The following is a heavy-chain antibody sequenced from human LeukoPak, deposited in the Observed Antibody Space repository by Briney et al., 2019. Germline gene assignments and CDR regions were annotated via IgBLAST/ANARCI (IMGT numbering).Heavy chain of an antibody. CDR1: GFTFSSYA. CDR3: ARDHAAWYYDSPGHWFDP. V-gene: IGHV3-30-3*01. Sequence: GGSLRLSCAASGFTFSSYAVHWVRQAPGKGPEWVAVISYDGSNKYYADSVKGRFTISRDNSKNTPYLQMNSLRAEDTAVYYCARDHAAWYYDSPGHWFDPWGQGTLVTVSS. D-gene: IGHD3-22*01. CDR2: ISYDGSNK. J-gene: IGHJ5*02.